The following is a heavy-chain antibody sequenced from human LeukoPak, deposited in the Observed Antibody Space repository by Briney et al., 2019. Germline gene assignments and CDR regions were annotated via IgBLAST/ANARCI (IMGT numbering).Heavy chain of an antibody. Sequence: GGSLRLSCAASGFSVTNNYITWVRQAPGKGLEWVSVMYTGGTPYYADSVKGRFTISRDISKNTLYLQMTSLRAEDTAVYYCARGAATGPTLGFDYWGQGTLATVSS. CDR1: GFSVTNNY. J-gene: IGHJ4*02. V-gene: IGHV3-53*01. CDR3: ARGAATGPTLGFDY. D-gene: IGHD6-13*01. CDR2: MYTGGTP.